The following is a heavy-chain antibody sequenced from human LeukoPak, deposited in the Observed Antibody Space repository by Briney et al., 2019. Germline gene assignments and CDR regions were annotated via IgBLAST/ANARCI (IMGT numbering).Heavy chain of an antibody. CDR1: GFTFSTAW. CDR3: ARDVNYYDSSGYYQHFDY. CDR2: ISSSSSYI. V-gene: IGHV3-21*01. J-gene: IGHJ4*02. D-gene: IGHD3-22*01. Sequence: GGSLRLSCVASGFTFSTAWMSWLRQAPGKGLEWVSSISSSSSYIYYADSVKGRFTISRDNAKNSLYLQMNSLRAEDTAVYYCARDVNYYDSSGYYQHFDYWGQGTLVTVSS.